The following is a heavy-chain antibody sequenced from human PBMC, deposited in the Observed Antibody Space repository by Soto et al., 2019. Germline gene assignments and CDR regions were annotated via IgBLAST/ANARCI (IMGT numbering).Heavy chain of an antibody. V-gene: IGHV4-59*01. CDR3: ARTYYYGSGSLYYFDY. Sequence: SETLSLTCAVAGGSISSYYWSWIRQPPGKGLEWIGYIYYSGSTNYNPSLKSRVTISVDTSKNQFSLKLSSVTAADTAVYYCARTYYYGSGSLYYFDYWGQGTLVTVSS. CDR1: GGSISSYY. CDR2: IYYSGST. J-gene: IGHJ4*02. D-gene: IGHD3-10*01.